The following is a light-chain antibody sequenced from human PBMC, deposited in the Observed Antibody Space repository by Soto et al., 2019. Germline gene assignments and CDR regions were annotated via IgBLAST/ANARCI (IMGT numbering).Light chain of an antibody. Sequence: AIRMTQSPSSLSASTGDRVTITCRASQGISSYLAWYQQKPGKAPKLLIYAASTLQSGVPSRFSGSGSGTDFTLTISCLQSEDFATYYCHQRANLPFTFGPGTKVD. CDR2: AAS. V-gene: IGKV1-8*01. CDR3: HQRANLPFT. J-gene: IGKJ3*01. CDR1: QGISSY.